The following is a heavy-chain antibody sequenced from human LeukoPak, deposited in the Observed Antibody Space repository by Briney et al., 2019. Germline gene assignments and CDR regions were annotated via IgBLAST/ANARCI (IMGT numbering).Heavy chain of an antibody. V-gene: IGHV3-33*01. Sequence: GGSLRLSCAASGFTFSSYGMHWVRQAPGKGLEWVAVIWYDGSNKYYADSVKGRFTISRDNSKNTLYLQMNSLRAEDTAVYYCARPNYDFLNWFDPWGQGTLVTVSS. CDR2: IWYDGSNK. D-gene: IGHD3-3*01. J-gene: IGHJ5*01. CDR3: ARPNYDFLNWFDP. CDR1: GFTFSSYG.